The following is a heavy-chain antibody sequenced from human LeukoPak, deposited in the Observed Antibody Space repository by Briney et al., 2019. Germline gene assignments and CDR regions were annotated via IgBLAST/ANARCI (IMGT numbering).Heavy chain of an antibody. CDR2: IGNTET. J-gene: IGHJ3*02. D-gene: IGHD3-10*01. Sequence: GGSLTLSCAASGFTFDTYAMSWVRQAPGKGLEWVSTIGNTETYCADSVKGRFTISRDNRQNTVYLQMTSLRAEDTAVYFCAKDAIRGNGIYDAFDIWGQGTRVTVSS. CDR3: AKDAIRGNGIYDAFDI. V-gene: IGHV3-23*01. CDR1: GFTFDTYA.